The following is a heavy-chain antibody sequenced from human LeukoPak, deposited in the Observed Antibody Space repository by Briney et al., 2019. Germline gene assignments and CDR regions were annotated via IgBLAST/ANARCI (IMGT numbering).Heavy chain of an antibody. J-gene: IGHJ4*02. V-gene: IGHV4-4*07. CDR2: IYISGST. CDR3: ASGYVGSAPFEY. Sequence: SETLSLTCTASGVSISSYYWSWIRQPAGKGLEWIGRIYISGSTKYNPSLKSRVTISVDKSKNQFSLKLSPVTAADTAVYYCASGYVGSAPFEYWGQGTLVTVSS. D-gene: IGHD3-22*01. CDR1: GVSISSYY.